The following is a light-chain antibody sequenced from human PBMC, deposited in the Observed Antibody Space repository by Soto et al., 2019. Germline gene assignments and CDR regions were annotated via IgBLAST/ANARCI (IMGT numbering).Light chain of an antibody. CDR2: DAS. CDR1: QDITNY. J-gene: IGKJ5*01. Sequence: DIQMTQSPSSLSASVGGRVTITCRASQDITNYLNWYQQKPGKAPRLLLYDASSLETGVPSRFSGSGSGTDFTFTISSLQPEDIATYYCQHYDHLPITFGQGTRLEIK. CDR3: QHYDHLPIT. V-gene: IGKV1-33*01.